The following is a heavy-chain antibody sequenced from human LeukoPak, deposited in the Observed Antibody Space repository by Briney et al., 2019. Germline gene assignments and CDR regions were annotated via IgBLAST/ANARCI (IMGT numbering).Heavy chain of an antibody. J-gene: IGHJ4*02. CDR2: INTNTGNP. V-gene: IGHV7-4-1*02. CDR3: ARPASEQLWPQPSNY. CDR1: GYTFTGYY. Sequence: GASVKVSCKASGYTFTGYYMHWVRQAPGQGLGWMGWINTNTGNPTYAQGFTGRFVFSLDTSVSTAYLQISSLKAEDTAVYYCARPASEQLWPQPSNYWGQGTLVTVSS. D-gene: IGHD5-18*01.